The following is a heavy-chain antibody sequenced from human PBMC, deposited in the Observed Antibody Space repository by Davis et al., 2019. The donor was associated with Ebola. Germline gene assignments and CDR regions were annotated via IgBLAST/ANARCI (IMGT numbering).Heavy chain of an antibody. J-gene: IGHJ4*02. CDR2: IIPIFGTA. V-gene: IGHV1-69*01. D-gene: IGHD6-13*01. Sequence: KVSCKASGGTFSSYAISWVRQAPGQGLEWMGGIIPIFGTANYAQKFQGRVTITADESTSTAYMELSSLRSEDTAVYYCATRSGIAAAVTVYWGQGTLVTVSS. CDR1: GGTFSSYA. CDR3: ATRSGIAAAVTVY.